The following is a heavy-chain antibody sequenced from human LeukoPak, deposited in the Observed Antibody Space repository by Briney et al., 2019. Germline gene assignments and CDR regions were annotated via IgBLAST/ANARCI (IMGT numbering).Heavy chain of an antibody. CDR2: IYTSGRT. J-gene: IGHJ6*03. CDR1: GDSISSGSYY. Sequence: PSQTLSLTCTVSGDSISSGSYYWSWIRQPAGKGLEWIGRIYTSGRTNYNPPLKSRVTISVDTSKNQFSLKLSSVTAADTAVYYCARVCAPCSGWHYYMDVWGKGTTVTVSS. V-gene: IGHV4-61*02. D-gene: IGHD6-19*01. CDR3: ARVCAPCSGWHYYMDV.